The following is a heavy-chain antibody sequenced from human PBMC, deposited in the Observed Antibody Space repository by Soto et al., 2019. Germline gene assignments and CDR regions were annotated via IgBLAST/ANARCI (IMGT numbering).Heavy chain of an antibody. CDR3: AHSYGSGSRGFFDY. J-gene: IGHJ4*02. D-gene: IGHD3-10*01. CDR2: IYWDDDK. Sequence: QITLKESGPTLVKPTQTLTLTCTFSGFSLSTSGVGVGWIRQPPGKALEWLALIYWDDDKRYSPSLKSRLTITKDTSNNQVVLTMTNMDPVDTATYYCAHSYGSGSRGFFDYWGQGTLVTVSS. CDR1: GFSLSTSGVG. V-gene: IGHV2-5*02.